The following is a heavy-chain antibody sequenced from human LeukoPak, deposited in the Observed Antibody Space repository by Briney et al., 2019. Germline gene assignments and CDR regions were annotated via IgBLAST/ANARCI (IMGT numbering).Heavy chain of an antibody. Sequence: SETLSLTCTVSGGSISSYYWSWIRQPPGKGLEWIGYIYYSGSTYYNPSLKSRVTISVDTSKNQFSLKLSSVTAADTAVYHCARLLYYYDSSGYYQRDNWFDPWGQGTLVTVSS. CDR1: GGSISSYY. V-gene: IGHV4-59*01. J-gene: IGHJ5*02. CDR3: ARLLYYYDSSGYYQRDNWFDP. CDR2: IYYSGST. D-gene: IGHD3-22*01.